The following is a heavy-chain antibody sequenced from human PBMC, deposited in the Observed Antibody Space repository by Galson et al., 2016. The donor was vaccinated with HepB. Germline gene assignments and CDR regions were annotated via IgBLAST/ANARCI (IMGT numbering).Heavy chain of an antibody. Sequence: SLRLSCAASGFTFSSYAMHWVRQAPGKGLEWVSVISGSGTSTYYADSVKGRFIISRDNSKSTLYLQMNSLRAEDTAVYYCARGVHGDHGWFDYWGQGTLVTVSS. J-gene: IGHJ4*02. CDR3: ARGVHGDHGWFDY. D-gene: IGHD4-17*01. CDR2: ISGSGTST. V-gene: IGHV3-23*01. CDR1: GFTFSSYA.